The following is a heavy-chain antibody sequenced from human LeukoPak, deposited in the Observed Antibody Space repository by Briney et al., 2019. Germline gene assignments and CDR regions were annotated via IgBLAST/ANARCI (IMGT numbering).Heavy chain of an antibody. Sequence: SETLSLTCTVSGDSISSYYWSWIRQPPGKGLEWIGYIYYRGSTTYNPSLKSRVTISVDTSKNQFSLKLISVTAVDTAVYYCARGGGYSSGLDYWGQGTLVTVSS. J-gene: IGHJ4*02. CDR2: IYYRGST. CDR3: ARGGGYSSGLDY. D-gene: IGHD6-19*01. CDR1: GDSISSYY. V-gene: IGHV4-59*01.